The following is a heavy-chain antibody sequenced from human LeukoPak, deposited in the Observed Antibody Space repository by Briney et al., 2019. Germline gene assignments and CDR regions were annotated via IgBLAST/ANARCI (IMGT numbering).Heavy chain of an antibody. V-gene: IGHV4-59*08. D-gene: IGHD2-15*01. J-gene: IGHJ6*02. Sequence: SETLSLTCTVSGASIGSYYWSWIRQPPGKGLEWIGYISQNGYTKYTPSLKSRVTISRDTSENQFSLILSSVTAADTAVYYCTRHDVVAVIGHGMAVWGQGITVTVSS. CDR1: GASIGSYY. CDR2: ISQNGYT. CDR3: TRHDVVAVIGHGMAV.